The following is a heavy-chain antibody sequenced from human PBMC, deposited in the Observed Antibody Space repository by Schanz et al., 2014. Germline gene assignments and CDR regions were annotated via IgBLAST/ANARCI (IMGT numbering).Heavy chain of an antibody. CDR2: ISYDGSNQ. CDR3: AKEESPPSLVDY. CDR1: GFTVRSYA. J-gene: IGHJ4*02. Sequence: QVQLVESGGGVVQPGRSLRLSCAASGFTVRSYAMHWVRQAPGKGLEWVAAISYDGSNQYYTDSVKGRFTVSRDNSKNTVYLQMNSLRAEDTAVYYCAKEESPPSLVDYWGQGTVVTVSS. V-gene: IGHV3-30*04.